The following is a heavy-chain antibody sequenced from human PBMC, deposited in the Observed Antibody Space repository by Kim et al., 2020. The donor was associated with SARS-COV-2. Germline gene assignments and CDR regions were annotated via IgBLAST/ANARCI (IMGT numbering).Heavy chain of an antibody. J-gene: IGHJ4*02. V-gene: IGHV3-23*01. Sequence: DTGKGDFTISKDNSKTTLYLKMNSLRAEDTAVYYCAKGGYTYGWGFFDYWGQGTLVTVSS. CDR3: AKGGYTYGWGFFDY. D-gene: IGHD5-18*01.